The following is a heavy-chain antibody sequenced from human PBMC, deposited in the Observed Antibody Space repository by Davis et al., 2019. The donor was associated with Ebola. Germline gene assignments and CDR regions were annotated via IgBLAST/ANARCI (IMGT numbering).Heavy chain of an antibody. D-gene: IGHD1-26*01. J-gene: IGHJ4*02. Sequence: GESLKISCGAPGFPFSNAWTNWVRLAPGKGLEWVARIKRDGDDGTRDYAAPVRGRFIISRDDGVNTLYLYMNSLKTDDTAIYYCTTDEGGSRYWGQGSPVTVSS. V-gene: IGHV3-15*07. CDR3: TTDEGGSRY. CDR2: IKRDGDDGTR. CDR1: GFPFSNAW.